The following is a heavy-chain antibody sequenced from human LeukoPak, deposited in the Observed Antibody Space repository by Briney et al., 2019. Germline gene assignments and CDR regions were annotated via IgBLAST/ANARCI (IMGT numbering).Heavy chain of an antibody. J-gene: IGHJ4*02. CDR2: IFYSGNT. CDR1: GGSIGSSSYY. Sequence: SETLSLTCTVSGGSIGSSSYYWGWIRQPPGKGLEWIGNIFYSGNTYYNVSLKSRVSISVDTSKNQFSLKVSSVTATDTAVYFCARRLFTNYFDYWGQGILVTVSS. CDR3: ARRLFTNYFDY. D-gene: IGHD2-2*01. V-gene: IGHV4-39*01.